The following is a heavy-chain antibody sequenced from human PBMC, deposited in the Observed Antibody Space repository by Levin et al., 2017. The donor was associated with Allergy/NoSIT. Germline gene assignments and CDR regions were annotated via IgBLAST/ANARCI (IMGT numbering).Heavy chain of an antibody. CDR3: ARHTALLWFEELVFDS. CDR2: IYYSGTF. V-gene: IGHV4-39*01. J-gene: IGHJ4*02. Sequence: SPTLSLPCTVSGVSFITSSYFWAWIRQPPGKGLEWPGSIYYSGTFYYNPSLKSRLTISIDTSTNQFFLKLRPVTAADTAVYYCARHTALLWFEELVFDSWGQGNLVAVSS. CDR1: GVSFITSSYF. D-gene: IGHD3-10*01.